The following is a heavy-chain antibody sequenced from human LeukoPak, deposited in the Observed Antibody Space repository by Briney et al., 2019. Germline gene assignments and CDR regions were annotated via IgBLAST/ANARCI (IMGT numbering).Heavy chain of an antibody. J-gene: IGHJ5*02. CDR1: GGTFSSCT. Sequence: SVKVSCKASGGTFSSCTISWVRQAPGQGLEWMGRIIPILGIANYAQKFQGRVTITADKSTSTAYMELSSLRSEDTAVYYRARNPPPGYCISTSCSPWGQGTLVPVS. CDR3: ARNPPPGYCISTSCSP. V-gene: IGHV1-69*02. D-gene: IGHD2-2*01. CDR2: IIPILGIA.